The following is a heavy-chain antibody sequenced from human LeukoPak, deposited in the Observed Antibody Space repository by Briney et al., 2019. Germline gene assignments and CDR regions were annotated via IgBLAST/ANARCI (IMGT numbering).Heavy chain of an antibody. CDR1: GGSISSYY. J-gene: IGHJ4*02. V-gene: IGHV4-59*01. Sequence: PSETLSLTCTVSGGSISSYYWSWIRQPPGKGLEWIGYIYYSGSNNYNPSLKSRVTISVDTSKNQFSLKLSSVTAADTAVYYCARVDRGSSWWFPDYWGQGTLVTVSS. CDR3: ARVDRGSSWWFPDY. CDR2: IYYSGSN. D-gene: IGHD6-13*01.